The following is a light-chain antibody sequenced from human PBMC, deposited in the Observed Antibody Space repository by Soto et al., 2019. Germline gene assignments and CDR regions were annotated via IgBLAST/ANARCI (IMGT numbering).Light chain of an antibody. CDR3: QQSSTTPYT. Sequence: DIPMTQSPSSLSASVGDRVNITCRASQSISNSLNWYQQKPGNAPKVLIYAASNLQSGVPSKFSGSGSGTDFTLTINSLQPEEFAIYYCQQSSTTPYTFGQGTKLEIK. J-gene: IGKJ2*01. CDR2: AAS. V-gene: IGKV1-39*01. CDR1: QSISNS.